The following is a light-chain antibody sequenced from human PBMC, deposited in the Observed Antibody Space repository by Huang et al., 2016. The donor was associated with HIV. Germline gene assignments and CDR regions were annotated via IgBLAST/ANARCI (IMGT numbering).Light chain of an antibody. V-gene: IGKV3-11*01. J-gene: IGKJ4*01. CDR1: QSVNNN. CDR2: DAY. CDR3: HQRSSWPLT. Sequence: EIVLTQSPATLSFSPGERVTLSCRASQSVNNNLVWYQQKPGQAPRLLSYDAYNRAAGVPARFSGSGSGTDFTLSISSLEPEDFAVYYCHQRSSWPLTFGGGTRLEIK.